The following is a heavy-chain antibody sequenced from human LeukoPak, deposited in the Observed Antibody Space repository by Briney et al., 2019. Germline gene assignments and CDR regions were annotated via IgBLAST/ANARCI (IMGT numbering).Heavy chain of an antibody. D-gene: IGHD3-9*01. CDR2: IYYSGST. CDR3: ARIPTYYDILTGSDY. Sequence: SETLSLTCTVSGGSISSSSYYWGWIRQPPGKGLEWIGSIYYSGSTYYNPSLKSRVTISVDTSKNQFSLKLSSVTAADTAVYYCARIPTYYDILTGSDYWGQGTLVTVSS. J-gene: IGHJ4*02. V-gene: IGHV4-39*07. CDR1: GGSISSSSYY.